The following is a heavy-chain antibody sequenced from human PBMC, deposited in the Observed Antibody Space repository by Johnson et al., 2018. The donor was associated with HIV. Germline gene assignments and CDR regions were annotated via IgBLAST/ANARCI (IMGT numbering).Heavy chain of an antibody. J-gene: IGHJ3*02. D-gene: IGHD4-17*01. CDR2: IYSGGST. CDR1: GFTFSDYY. CDR3: ARGEDGVDAFDI. V-gene: IGHV3-66*02. Sequence: VQLVESGGGLVKPGGSLRLSCAASGFTFSDYYMSWIRQAPGRGLEWVSVIYSGGSTYYADSVKGRFTLSRDSSKNTLYLQMNSLRAEDTAVYYCARGEDGVDAFDIWGQGTMVTVSS.